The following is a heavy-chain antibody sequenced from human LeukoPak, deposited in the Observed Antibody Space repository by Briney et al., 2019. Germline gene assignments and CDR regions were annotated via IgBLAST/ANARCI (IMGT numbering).Heavy chain of an antibody. CDR1: GYTCTSYY. D-gene: IGHD3-10*01. J-gene: IGHJ4*02. CDR2: INPSGGST. CDR3: ARVGVWFGELSYFDY. Sequence: ASVKVSCKASGYTCTSYYMHWVRQAPGQGLAWMGIINPSGGSTSYAQKFQGRVTMTRDTSTSTVYMELSSLRSEDTAVYYCARVGVWFGELSYFDYWGQGTLVTVSS. V-gene: IGHV1-46*01.